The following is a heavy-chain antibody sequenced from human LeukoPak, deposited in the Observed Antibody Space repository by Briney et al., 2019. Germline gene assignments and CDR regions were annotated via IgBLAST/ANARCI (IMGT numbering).Heavy chain of an antibody. CDR3: AKGELHFNTCSFDY. V-gene: IGHV3-30*04. CDR2: ISYDGNHK. J-gene: IGHJ4*02. Sequence: PGGSLRLSCAASGFTFNTYAMHWVRQAPGKGLEWVAVISYDGNHKYYGDSVKGRFTISRDNSRNTLYLQMDSLKTEDTAVYYCAKGELHFNTCSFDYWGQGTLVTVSS. D-gene: IGHD1-26*01. CDR1: GFTFNTYA.